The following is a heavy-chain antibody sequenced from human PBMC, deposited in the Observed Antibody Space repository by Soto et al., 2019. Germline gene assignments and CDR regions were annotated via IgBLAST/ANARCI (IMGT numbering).Heavy chain of an antibody. CDR3: AKSFGSGPFYYYYGMDV. CDR1: GFTFSSYA. V-gene: IGHV3-23*01. J-gene: IGHJ6*02. D-gene: IGHD6-19*01. CDR2: ISGSGGST. Sequence: GGSLRLSCAASGFTFSSYAMSWVRQAPGEGLEWVSAISGSGGSTYYADSVKGRFTISRDNSKNTLYLQMNSLRAEDTAVYYCAKSFGSGPFYYYYGMDVWGQGTTVTSP.